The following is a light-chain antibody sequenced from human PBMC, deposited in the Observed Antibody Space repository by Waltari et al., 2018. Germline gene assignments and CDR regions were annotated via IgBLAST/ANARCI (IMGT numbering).Light chain of an antibody. V-gene: IGKV3D-15*01. CDR1: QSVSSS. J-gene: IGKJ1*01. Sequence: EIVMTQSPATLSLSPGERATLSCRASQSVSSSLAWYQQKPGQAPRLLIYGASSRATGIPDRFSVSGSGTEFTLTISSLEPEDVAVYYCQQNSNWPQTFGQGTKVEIK. CDR2: GAS. CDR3: QQNSNWPQT.